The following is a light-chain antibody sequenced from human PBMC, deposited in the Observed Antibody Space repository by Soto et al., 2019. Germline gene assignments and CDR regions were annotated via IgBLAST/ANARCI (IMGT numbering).Light chain of an antibody. J-gene: IGLJ1*01. V-gene: IGLV2-14*01. CDR2: EVS. Sequence: QSLLTQPASVSGSPGQSITISCTGTISDVGGYNYVSWYQQHPGKAPKLMIYEVSNRPSGVSNRFSGSKSGNTASLTISGLQGEDEADYYCRSYTSSSTRVFGTGTKVTVL. CDR3: RSYTSSSTRV. CDR1: ISDVGGYNY.